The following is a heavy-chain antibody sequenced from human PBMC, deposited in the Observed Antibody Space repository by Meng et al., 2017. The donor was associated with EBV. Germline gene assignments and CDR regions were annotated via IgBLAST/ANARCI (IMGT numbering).Heavy chain of an antibody. D-gene: IGHD2-2*01. CDR3: AKSSSSTPGVVDS. CDR2: IYDGGTT. J-gene: IGHJ4*02. CDR1: GASVSGGTFH. V-gene: IGHV4-61*01. Sequence: QVQVQESGPGLVKPSETLSLPCTVSGASVSGGTFHWSWIRQPPGKELQWIGYIYDGGTTIYNPSLKSRVTIFLDTSRNQFSLGLRSVTTADTAVYYCAKSSSSTPGVVDSWGQGTLVTVSS.